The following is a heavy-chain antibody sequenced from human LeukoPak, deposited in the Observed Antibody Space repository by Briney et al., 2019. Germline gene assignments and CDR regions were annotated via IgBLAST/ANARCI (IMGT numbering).Heavy chain of an antibody. CDR2: ITGIDAST. J-gene: IGHJ5*01. Sequence: GGSLRLSCAASGFGFSGYGMHWVRQAPGKGLEWVSGITGIDASTYYADSVKGRFTISRDNSKNTLYLQMNSLRGEDTATYYCAKDAVRGSGRINWFDSWGQGTLVTVSS. CDR3: AKDAVRGSGRINWFDS. D-gene: IGHD3-10*01. CDR1: GFGFSGYG. V-gene: IGHV3-23*01.